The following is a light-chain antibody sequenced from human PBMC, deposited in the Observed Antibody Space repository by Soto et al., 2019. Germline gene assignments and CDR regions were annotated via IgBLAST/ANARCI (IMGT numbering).Light chain of an antibody. V-gene: IGKV3-11*01. CDR3: QQRQYWPPIT. Sequence: ESVLTQSRGTLCLSPGERATLSCRASQSVSNFLAWYQQKPGQAPRLLIYDASNRATGIPARFSGSASGPDFTLTISSLEPEDFAVYYCQQRQYWPPITSGQGTRLDLK. CDR1: QSVSNF. J-gene: IGKJ5*01. CDR2: DAS.